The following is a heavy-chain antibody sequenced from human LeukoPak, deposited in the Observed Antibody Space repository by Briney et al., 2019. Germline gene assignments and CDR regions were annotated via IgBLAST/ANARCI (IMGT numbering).Heavy chain of an antibody. V-gene: IGHV4-38-2*01. Sequence: WETLSLTCAVSGYSISSGYYWGWIRQPPGKGLEWIGSIYHSGSTYYNPSLKSRVTISVDTSKNQFSLKLSSVTAADTAVYYCARHRAEKPYYMDVWGKGTTVTVSS. CDR3: ARHRAEKPYYMDV. D-gene: IGHD5-24*01. CDR2: IYHSGST. CDR1: GYSISSGYY. J-gene: IGHJ6*03.